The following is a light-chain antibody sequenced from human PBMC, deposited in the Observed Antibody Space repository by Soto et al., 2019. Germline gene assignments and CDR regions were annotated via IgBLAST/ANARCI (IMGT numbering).Light chain of an antibody. V-gene: IGLV2-23*01. CDR3: CSYAGSSTWV. J-gene: IGLJ3*02. Sequence: QSVLTQPASVSGSPGQSITISCTGTSSDVGSYNFVSWYQQHPGKAPKLMIYDGSKRPSGVSNRFSGSKSGNTASLTISGLQAEDEADYYCCSYAGSSTWVFGGGTKLTVL. CDR2: DGS. CDR1: SSDVGSYNF.